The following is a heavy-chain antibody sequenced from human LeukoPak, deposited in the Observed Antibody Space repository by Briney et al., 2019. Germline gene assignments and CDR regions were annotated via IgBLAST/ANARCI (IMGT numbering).Heavy chain of an antibody. Sequence: GESLKISCKGSGYSFTSYWIGWERQMPGKGLEWMGIIYPGDSDTRYSPSFQGQVTISADKSISTAYLQWSSLKASDTAMYYCARSLYYYDSSGYYYFDYWGQGTLVTVSS. CDR1: GYSFTSYW. D-gene: IGHD3-22*01. CDR3: ARSLYYYDSSGYYYFDY. J-gene: IGHJ4*02. V-gene: IGHV5-51*01. CDR2: IYPGDSDT.